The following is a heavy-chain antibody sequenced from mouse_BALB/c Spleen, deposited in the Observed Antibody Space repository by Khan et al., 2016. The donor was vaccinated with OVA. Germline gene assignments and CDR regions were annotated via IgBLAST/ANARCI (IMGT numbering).Heavy chain of an antibody. CDR2: IDPYNGGT. CDR1: GYSFTDYN. J-gene: IGHJ2*01. Sequence: VQLKQSGPELVKPGASGKVSCKASGYSFTDYNMFWVKQSHGKGREWIGDIDPYNGGTSYNQKFRGKATLTVDKSSSTAFMHLSSLTSEDSAVFYCARTDYYGSSYYFDYSRQGTTLTVSS. V-gene: IGHV1S135*01. CDR3: ARTDYYGSSYYFDY. D-gene: IGHD1-1*01.